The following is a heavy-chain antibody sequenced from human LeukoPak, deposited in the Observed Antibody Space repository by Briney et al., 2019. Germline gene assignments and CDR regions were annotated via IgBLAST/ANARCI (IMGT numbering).Heavy chain of an antibody. J-gene: IGHJ4*02. D-gene: IGHD1-26*01. V-gene: IGHV1-2*02. CDR1: RYIFSDYY. CDR2: INPNGGGT. CDR3: ARDKGPRWEDY. Sequence: ASVKVSCKASRYIFSDYYMHWVRQAPGQGREWMGWINPNGGGTNYAQRFQGRVTMTRDRSISTVHMDLSRLTYDDTAVYYCARDKGPRWEDYWGQGTLVTVSS.